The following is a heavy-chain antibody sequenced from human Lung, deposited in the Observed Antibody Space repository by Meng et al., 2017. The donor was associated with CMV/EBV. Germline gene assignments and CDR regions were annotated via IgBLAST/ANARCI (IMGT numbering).Heavy chain of an antibody. D-gene: IGHD6-6*01. CDR2: ISSTGSSI. Sequence: SCAASGFSFSDYYMSWIRQAPGKGLEWVSYISSTGSSIYYADSVKGRFTIPRDNAKNSLYLQMNSLRAEDTAMYYCARDPRPGAYYFGMDVWGQGTTVTVSS. CDR3: ARDPRPGAYYFGMDV. V-gene: IGHV3-11*04. CDR1: GFSFSDYY. J-gene: IGHJ6*02.